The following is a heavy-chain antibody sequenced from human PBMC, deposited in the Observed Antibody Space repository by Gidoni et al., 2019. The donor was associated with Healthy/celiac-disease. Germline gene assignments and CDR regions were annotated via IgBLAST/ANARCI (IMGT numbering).Heavy chain of an antibody. CDR3: ARNVLRFLEWLSGLGMDV. CDR1: GFPFSSYE. Sequence: EVQLVESGGGLVQPGGSLRLSCAASGFPFSSYEMNWVRQASGKGLEWVSYISSSGSTIYYADSVKGRFTISRDNAKNSLYLQMNSLRAEDTAVYYCARNVLRFLEWLSGLGMDVWGQGTTVTVSS. V-gene: IGHV3-48*03. J-gene: IGHJ6*02. D-gene: IGHD3-3*01. CDR2: ISSSGSTI.